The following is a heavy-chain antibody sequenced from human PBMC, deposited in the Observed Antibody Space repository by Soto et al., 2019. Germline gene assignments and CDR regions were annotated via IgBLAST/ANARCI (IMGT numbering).Heavy chain of an antibody. Sequence: ASVKVSCKASGYTFTSYAMHWVRQAPGQRLEWMGWINAGNGNTKYSQKFQGRVTITRDTSASTAYMELSSLRSEDTAVYYCARDGSSWPRYYYGMDVWGQGTTVTVSS. CDR3: ARDGSSWPRYYYGMDV. CDR1: GYTFTSYA. V-gene: IGHV1-3*01. D-gene: IGHD6-13*01. J-gene: IGHJ6*02. CDR2: INAGNGNT.